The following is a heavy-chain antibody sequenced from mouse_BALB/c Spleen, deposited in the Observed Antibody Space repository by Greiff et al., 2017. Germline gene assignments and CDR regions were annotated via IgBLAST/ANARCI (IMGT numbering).Heavy chain of an antibody. CDR3: ARDPSYYYGSRGYWYFDV. V-gene: IGHV5-4*02. J-gene: IGHJ1*01. Sequence: EVKLVESGGGLVKPGGSLKLSCAASGFTFSDYYMYWVRQTPEKRLEWVATISDGGSYTYYPDSVKGRFTISRDNAKNNLYLQMSSLKSEDTAMYYCARDPSYYYGSRGYWYFDVWGAGTTVTVSS. CDR1: GFTFSDYY. CDR2: ISDGGSYT. D-gene: IGHD1-1*01.